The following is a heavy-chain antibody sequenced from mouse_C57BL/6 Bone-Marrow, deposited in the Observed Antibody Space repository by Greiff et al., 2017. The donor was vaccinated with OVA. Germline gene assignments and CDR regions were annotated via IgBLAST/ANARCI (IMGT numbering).Heavy chain of an antibody. Sequence: QVQLQQSGPELVKPGASVKISCKASGYAFSSSWMNWVKQRPGQGLEWIGRIYPGDGDTNYNGKCKGKATLTADKASSTAYMQLRRLTSEDSAICFCAGGRRGDYWGQGTTLTVSS. CDR2: IYPGDGDT. CDR3: AGGRRGDY. V-gene: IGHV1-82*01. CDR1: GYAFSSSW. J-gene: IGHJ2*01.